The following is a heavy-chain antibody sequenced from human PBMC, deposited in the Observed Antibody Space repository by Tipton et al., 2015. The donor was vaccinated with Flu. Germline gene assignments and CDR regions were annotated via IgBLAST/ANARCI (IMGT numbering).Heavy chain of an antibody. J-gene: IGHJ4*02. Sequence: QLVQSGAEVKKPGASVKVSCKASGYTFTSYGISWGRQAPGQGLEWMGWISAYNGNTNYAQKLQGRVTMTTDTSTSTAYMELRSLRSDDTAVYYCARSPVDIVAPYYFDYWGQGTLVTVSS. V-gene: IGHV1-18*01. D-gene: IGHD5-12*01. CDR1: GYTFTSYG. CDR3: ARSPVDIVAPYYFDY. CDR2: ISAYNGNT.